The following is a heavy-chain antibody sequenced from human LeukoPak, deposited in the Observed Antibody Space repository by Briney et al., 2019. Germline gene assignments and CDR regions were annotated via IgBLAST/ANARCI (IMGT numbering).Heavy chain of an antibody. Sequence: ASVKVSCKASGGTFSSYAISWVRQSPGQGLEWMGGVIPIFGTANYAQKFQGRATITADESTSTAYMELSSLRSEDTAVYYCARDCSSTSCYDYYYYMDVWGKGTTVTVSS. CDR3: ARDCSSTSCYDYYYYMDV. V-gene: IGHV1-69*13. J-gene: IGHJ6*03. D-gene: IGHD2-2*01. CDR1: GGTFSSYA. CDR2: VIPIFGTA.